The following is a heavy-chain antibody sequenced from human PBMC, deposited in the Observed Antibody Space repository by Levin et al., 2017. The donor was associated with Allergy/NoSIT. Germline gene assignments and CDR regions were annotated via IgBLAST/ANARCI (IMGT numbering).Heavy chain of an antibody. CDR2: ISSRSSTI. J-gene: IGHJ4*02. CDR3: AREGVAGHDY. D-gene: IGHD6-19*01. Sequence: LSLTCAVSGFTFSSYSMNWVRQAPGKGLEWVSYISSRSSTIYYADSVKGRFTISRDNAKNSLYLQMNSLRAEDTAVYYCAREGVAGHDYWGQGTLVTVSS. CDR1: GFTFSSYS. V-gene: IGHV3-48*01.